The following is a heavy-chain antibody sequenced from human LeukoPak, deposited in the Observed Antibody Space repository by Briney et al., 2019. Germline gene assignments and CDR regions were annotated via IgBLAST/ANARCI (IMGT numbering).Heavy chain of an antibody. D-gene: IGHD3-22*01. CDR1: EFSVGSNY. J-gene: IGHJ3*02. CDR2: IYSGGST. V-gene: IGHV3-66*01. Sequence: GGSLRLSCAASEFSVGSNYMTWVRQAPGKGLEWVSLIYSGGSTYYADSVKGRFAISRDNSKNTLYLQMNSLRAEDTAVYYCAKVYDSSGYDAFDIWGQGTMVTVSS. CDR3: AKVYDSSGYDAFDI.